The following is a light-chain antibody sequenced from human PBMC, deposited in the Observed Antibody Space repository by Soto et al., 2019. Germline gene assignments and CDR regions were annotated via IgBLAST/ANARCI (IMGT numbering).Light chain of an antibody. CDR1: SSNIGGNS. CDR3: GSWDSSLSAYV. Sequence: QSVLTQPPSVSAARGQKVTISWSGSSSNIGGNSVSWYQQLPGTAPKLLIYDDTKRPSGIPDRLSGSTSGTSATLGITGFQTGDEADYDCGSWDSSLSAYVFGTGTKVTVL. CDR2: DDT. J-gene: IGLJ1*01. V-gene: IGLV1-51*01.